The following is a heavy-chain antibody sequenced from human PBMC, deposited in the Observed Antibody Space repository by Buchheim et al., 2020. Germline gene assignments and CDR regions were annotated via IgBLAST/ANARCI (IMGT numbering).Heavy chain of an antibody. J-gene: IGHJ6*02. Sequence: QGHLVESGGGLVKPGGSLRLSCATSGFTFSDFYMSWIRQAPGKGLEWVSYISSTGNTVYYTASVKGRFTLSRDNAKNSVYLQMNSLRAEDTAVYYCARDTFGSGNYFYGMDVWGQGT. V-gene: IGHV3-11*01. CDR2: ISSTGNTV. CDR3: ARDTFGSGNYFYGMDV. D-gene: IGHD3-10*01. CDR1: GFTFSDFY.